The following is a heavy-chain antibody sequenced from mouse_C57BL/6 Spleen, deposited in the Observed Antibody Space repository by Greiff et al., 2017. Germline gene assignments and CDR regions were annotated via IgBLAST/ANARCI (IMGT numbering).Heavy chain of an antibody. D-gene: IGHD2-3*01. CDR2: IDPSDSYT. CDR3: ARGDGYYVGFGD. J-gene: IGHJ2*01. V-gene: IGHV1-69*01. CDR1: GYTFTSYW. Sequence: QVQLQQPGAELVMPGASVKLSCKASGYTFTSYWMHWVKQRPGQGLEWIGEIDPSDSYTNYNQKFKGKSTLTVDKSSSTAYMQLSSLTSEDSAVYYCARGDGYYVGFGDWGQGTTVTVSS.